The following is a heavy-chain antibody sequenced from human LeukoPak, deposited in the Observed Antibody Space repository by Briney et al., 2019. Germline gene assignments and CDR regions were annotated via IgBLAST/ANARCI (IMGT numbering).Heavy chain of an antibody. CDR3: ARHYGGSSWSLDY. Sequence: PSETLSLTCTVSGXSISSSSYYWGWVRQPPGTGLEWIATIYYSGSSYYNPSLKSRVTISVDTSKNQFSLKLSSVTAADTAVYYCARHYGGSSWSLDYWGQGTLVTVSS. CDR1: GXSISSSSYY. J-gene: IGHJ4*02. V-gene: IGHV4-39*01. D-gene: IGHD6-13*01. CDR2: IYYSGSS.